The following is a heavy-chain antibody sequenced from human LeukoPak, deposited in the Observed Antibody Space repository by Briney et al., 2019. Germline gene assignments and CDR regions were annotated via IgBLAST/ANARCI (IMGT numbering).Heavy chain of an antibody. CDR1: GFAFSDYS. D-gene: IGHD3-16*01. Sequence: GGSLRLSCAASGFAFSDYSMNWVRQASGKGLEWIAAITSDSHCIYYADSMRGRFTISRDNAENSVYLQMNGLRADDTAVYYCASGGATVWGYWGQGALVIVSS. CDR3: ASGGATVWGY. J-gene: IGHJ4*02. V-gene: IGHV3-21*01. CDR2: ITSDSHCI.